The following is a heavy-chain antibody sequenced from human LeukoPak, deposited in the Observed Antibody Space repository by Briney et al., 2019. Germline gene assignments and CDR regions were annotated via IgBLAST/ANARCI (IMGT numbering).Heavy chain of an antibody. CDR3: ASFPLGPYYYDSSGYFDY. V-gene: IGHV3-21*04. Sequence: GGSLRLSCAASGFTFSSYSMNWVRQAPGKGREWVSSISSSSSYIYYADSGKGRCTLARYKDKNSLYLQMKSLRAEDTAVYYCASFPLGPYYYDSSGYFDYWGQGTLVTVSS. CDR1: GFTFSSYS. J-gene: IGHJ4*02. CDR2: ISSSSSYI. D-gene: IGHD3-22*01.